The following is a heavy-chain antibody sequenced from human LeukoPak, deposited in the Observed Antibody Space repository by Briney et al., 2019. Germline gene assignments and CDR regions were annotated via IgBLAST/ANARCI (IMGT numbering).Heavy chain of an antibody. CDR3: AKERNTYYYMDV. J-gene: IGHJ6*03. Sequence: GGSLRLSCAASGFTFSSYGMHWVRLAPGKGLEWVAVIWYDGSNKYYADSVKGRFTISRDNSKNTLYLQMNSLRAEDTAVYYCAKERNTYYYMDVWGKGTTVTVSS. CDR1: GFTFSSYG. CDR2: IWYDGSNK. V-gene: IGHV3-33*06.